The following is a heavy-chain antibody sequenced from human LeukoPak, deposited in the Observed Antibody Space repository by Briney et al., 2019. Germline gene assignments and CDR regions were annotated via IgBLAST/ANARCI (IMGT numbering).Heavy chain of an antibody. CDR2: ISGGGGST. D-gene: IGHD5-18*01. CDR3: AKEKDTYGYNYYGLDV. J-gene: IGHJ6*02. V-gene: IGHV3-23*01. Sequence: GGSLRLSCAAPGLTFRSYPMSWVRQAPGKGLEWVSAISGGGGSTYYADSVKGRFTISRDNSKNTLYVQMNSLRAEDTAVYYCAKEKDTYGYNYYGLDVWGQGTTVTVSS. CDR1: GLTFRSYP.